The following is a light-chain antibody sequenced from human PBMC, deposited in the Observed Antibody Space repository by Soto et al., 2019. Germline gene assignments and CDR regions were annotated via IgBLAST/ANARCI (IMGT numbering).Light chain of an antibody. CDR1: QTIIRY. J-gene: IGKJ3*01. Sequence: DIQMTQSPSSLSASVGDRVTITCRASQTIIRYLNWYQHKPVRVPNLLIYAASSLQSDVPSRFTGSGSGTEITLTISSLQTRDFATYYCQQSYSTPFSFGPGTKVYVK. V-gene: IGKV1-39*01. CDR2: AAS. CDR3: QQSYSTPFS.